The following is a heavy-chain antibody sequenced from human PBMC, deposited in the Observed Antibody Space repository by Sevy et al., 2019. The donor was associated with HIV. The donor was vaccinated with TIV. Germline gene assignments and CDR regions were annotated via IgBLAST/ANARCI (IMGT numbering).Heavy chain of an antibody. CDR2: FDPEDGET. D-gene: IGHD6-6*01. Sequence: ASVKVSCKVSGYTLTELSTHWVRQAPGKWLEWMGGFDPEDGETIYAQKFQGRVTMTEDTSTDTAYMELSSLRSEDTAVYYCATPSIAARLPFDYWGQGTLVTVSS. V-gene: IGHV1-24*01. CDR3: ATPSIAARLPFDY. CDR1: GYTLTELS. J-gene: IGHJ4*02.